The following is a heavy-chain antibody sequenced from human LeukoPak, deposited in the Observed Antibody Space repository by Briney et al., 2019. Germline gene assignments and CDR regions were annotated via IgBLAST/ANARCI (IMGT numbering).Heavy chain of an antibody. V-gene: IGHV4-61*01. CDR3: ARDRSSIAAPPAFDI. D-gene: IGHD6-6*01. J-gene: IGHJ3*02. Sequence: SETLSLTCTVSGYSISSGYYWSWIRQPPGKGLEWIGYIYYSGSTNYNPSLKSRVTISVDTSKNQFSLKLSSVTAADTAVYYCARDRSSIAAPPAFDIWGQGTMVTVSS. CDR2: IYYSGST. CDR1: GYSISSGYY.